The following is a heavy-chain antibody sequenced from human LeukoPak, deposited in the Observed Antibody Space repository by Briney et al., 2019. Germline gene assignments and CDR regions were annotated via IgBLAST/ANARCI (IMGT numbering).Heavy chain of an antibody. J-gene: IGHJ4*02. D-gene: IGHD3-22*01. CDR1: VYTFSSFS. CDR2: XXXXXNYI. V-gene: IGHV3-21*01. Sequence: PGGSLRLLCVSSVYTFSSFSINWVRQARGKALEGXXXXXXXXNYIYYADSVRGRFSISRDDARDSLFLQMNRLRAEDTAVYYCVRLRRNSDTSGYYYYYDFWGQGTLVTVSS. CDR3: VRLRRNSDTSGYYYYYDF.